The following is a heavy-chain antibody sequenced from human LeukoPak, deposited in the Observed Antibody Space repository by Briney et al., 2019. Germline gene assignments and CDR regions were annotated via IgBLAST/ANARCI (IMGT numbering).Heavy chain of an antibody. J-gene: IGHJ4*02. CDR3: ARGEVAVYLFDY. V-gene: IGHV4-38-2*02. D-gene: IGHD6-19*01. CDR1: GGSISSYY. Sequence: PSETLSLTCTVSGGSISSYYWSWIRQHPGKGLEWIGSIYHSGSTYYNPSVKSRVTISVDKSKNQFSLKLSSVTAADTAVYYCARGEVAVYLFDYWGQGTLVTVST. CDR2: IYHSGST.